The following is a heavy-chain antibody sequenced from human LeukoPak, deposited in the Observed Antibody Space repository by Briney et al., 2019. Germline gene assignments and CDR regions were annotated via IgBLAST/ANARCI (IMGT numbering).Heavy chain of an antibody. CDR3: ARDNYFYYYMDV. V-gene: IGHV3-7*01. J-gene: IGHJ6*03. CDR2: IKQDGSEK. CDR1: GFTFSSYA. Sequence: GGSLRLSCAASGFTFSSYAMSWVRQAPGKGLEWVANIKQDGSEKYYVDSVKGRFTISRDNAKNSLYLQMNSLRAEDTAVYYCARDNYFYYYMDVWGKGTTVTISS.